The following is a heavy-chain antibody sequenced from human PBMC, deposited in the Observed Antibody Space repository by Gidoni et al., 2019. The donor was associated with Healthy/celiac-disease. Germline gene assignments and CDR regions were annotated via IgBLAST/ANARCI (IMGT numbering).Heavy chain of an antibody. D-gene: IGHD3-10*01. Sequence: EVQLLESGGGLVQPGGSLRLSCAASGFTFSSYAMSWVRQAPGKGLEWVSAISGSGGSTYYAESVKGRFTISRDNSKNTLYLQMNSLRAEDTAVYYCAKGGLLWFGELSHFDYWGQGTLVTVSS. CDR3: AKGGLLWFGELSHFDY. CDR1: GFTFSSYA. J-gene: IGHJ4*02. V-gene: IGHV3-23*01. CDR2: ISGSGGST.